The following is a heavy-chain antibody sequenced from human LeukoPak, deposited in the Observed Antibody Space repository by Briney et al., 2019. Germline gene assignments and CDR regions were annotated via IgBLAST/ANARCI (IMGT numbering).Heavy chain of an antibody. J-gene: IGHJ4*02. D-gene: IGHD6-13*01. Sequence: SETLSLTCTVSGGSISSSSHYWGWIRQPPGKGLEWIGSIYYRGSTYYNPSLKSRVTISIDASKNQFSLKLSSVTAADTAVYYCARLGAAAVYYFDYWGQGTLVTVSS. CDR1: GGSISSSSHY. CDR2: IYYRGST. V-gene: IGHV4-39*01. CDR3: ARLGAAAVYYFDY.